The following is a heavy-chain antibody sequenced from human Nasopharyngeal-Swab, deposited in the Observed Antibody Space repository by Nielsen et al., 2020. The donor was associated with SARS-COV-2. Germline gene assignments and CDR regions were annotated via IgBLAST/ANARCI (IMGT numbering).Heavy chain of an antibody. V-gene: IGHV3-33*05. D-gene: IGHD6-13*01. CDR1: GFTVSAFG. Sequence: GESLKISCAASGFTVSAFGMHWVRQAPGEVLEWVAHISYDGHTQYYSDSVKGRFTISRDNSENTLYLQMNSLRAEDTAIYYCANRRGSSWHPYCFDFWGQGTLVTVSS. CDR3: ANRRGSSWHPYCFDF. J-gene: IGHJ4*02. CDR2: ISYDGHTQ.